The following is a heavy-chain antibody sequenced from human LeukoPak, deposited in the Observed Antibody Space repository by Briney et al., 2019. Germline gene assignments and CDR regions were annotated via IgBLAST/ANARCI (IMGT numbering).Heavy chain of an antibody. D-gene: IGHD3-22*01. J-gene: IGHJ4*02. CDR3: ARDTWGYYDGSGYYYYFDY. CDR2: IHYSGST. V-gene: IGHV4-59*01. Sequence: SETLSLTCIVSGGSISSYYWSWIRQPPGKGLEWIGYIHYSGSTNYNPSLKSRVTISLDTSKNQFSLMLSSVTAADTAVYYCARDTWGYYDGSGYYYYFDYWGQGTLVTVSS. CDR1: GGSISSYY.